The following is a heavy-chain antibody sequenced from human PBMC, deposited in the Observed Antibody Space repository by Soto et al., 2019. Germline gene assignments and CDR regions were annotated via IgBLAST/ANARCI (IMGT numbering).Heavy chain of an antibody. CDR3: ARGDSQVSSVFDY. J-gene: IGHJ4*02. V-gene: IGHV4-31*01. Sequence: QVQLQESGPGLVKPSQTLSLTCTVSGGPFPNGGYYWSWIRQEPGKGLEWIGYTHYSGDTSYNPSLSSPVTISTDTSKTQFSLRLRSVTSADTGVYYCARGDSQVSSVFDYWGQGMLVTVSS. D-gene: IGHD3-16*01. CDR1: GGPFPNGGYY. CDR2: THYSGDT.